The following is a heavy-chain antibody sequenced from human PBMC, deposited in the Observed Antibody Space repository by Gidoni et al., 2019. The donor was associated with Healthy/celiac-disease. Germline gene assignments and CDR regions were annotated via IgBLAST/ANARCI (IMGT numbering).Heavy chain of an antibody. CDR3: AADSGSYWGGFDY. V-gene: IGHV3-21*01. D-gene: IGHD1-26*01. J-gene: IGHJ4*02. CDR1: GFPFSSYR. Sequence: EVQLVASGGGLVKPGGSLRLSCAASGFPFSSYRMNWVRQAPGKGLYWVSSISSSSSYIYYADSVKGRFTISRDNAKNSLYLQMNSLRAEDTAVYYCAADSGSYWGGFDYWGQGTLVTVSS. CDR2: ISSSSSYI.